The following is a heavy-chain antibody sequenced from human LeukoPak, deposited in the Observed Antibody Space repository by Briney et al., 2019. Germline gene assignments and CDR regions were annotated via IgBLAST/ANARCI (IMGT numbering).Heavy chain of an antibody. V-gene: IGHV4-59*01. Sequence: SETLSLTCTVSGGSISGFYWSWIRQSPGKGLEWLGFISYSGSTNYNPSLKSRVTISVDMSKNQFSLKLSSVTAADTAVYYCARDLVSSHWFDPWGRGTLVTVSS. J-gene: IGHJ5*02. CDR3: ARDLVSSHWFDP. D-gene: IGHD2-8*01. CDR2: ISYSGST. CDR1: GGSISGFY.